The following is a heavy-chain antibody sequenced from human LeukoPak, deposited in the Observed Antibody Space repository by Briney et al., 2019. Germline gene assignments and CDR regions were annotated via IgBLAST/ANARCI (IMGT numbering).Heavy chain of an antibody. J-gene: IGHJ3*02. V-gene: IGHV4-30-2*03. CDR2: IYYSGST. Sequence: SETLSLTCAVSGGSISSGGYSWSWIRQPPGKGLEWIGSIYYSGSTYYNPSLKSRVTISVDTSKNQFSLKLSSVTAADTAVYYCARLRGLGPSDAFDIWGQGTMVTVSS. CDR3: ARLRGLGPSDAFDI. CDR1: GGSISSGGYS. D-gene: IGHD2-15*01.